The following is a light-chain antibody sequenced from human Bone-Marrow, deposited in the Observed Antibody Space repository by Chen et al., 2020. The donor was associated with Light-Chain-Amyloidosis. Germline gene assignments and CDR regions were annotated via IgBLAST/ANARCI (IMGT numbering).Light chain of an antibody. CDR1: QSVSISY. J-gene: IGKJ2*01. V-gene: IGKV3-20*01. Sequence: EIVLTQSPGTLALSPGERAPLSCRASQSVSISYLAWYQQKPGQAPRLLIYAAASRATGIPDRFSGSGSGTDFTLTISRLEPEDFAVYYCQQYGSSGYTFGQGTRLEIK. CDR2: AAA. CDR3: QQYGSSGYT.